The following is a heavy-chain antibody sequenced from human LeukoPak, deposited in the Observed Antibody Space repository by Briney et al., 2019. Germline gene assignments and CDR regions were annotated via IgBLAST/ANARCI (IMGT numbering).Heavy chain of an antibody. D-gene: IGHD6-19*01. CDR2: ISSNGGST. V-gene: IGHV3-64D*06. Sequence: PGGSLRLSCSASGFTFSSYAMHWVRQAPGKGLEYVSAISSNGGSTYYADSVKGRFTISRDNSKNTLYLQMSSLRAEDTAVYYCVKDPSNPGIAVAGFDYWGQGTLVTVSS. J-gene: IGHJ4*02. CDR1: GFTFSSYA. CDR3: VKDPSNPGIAVAGFDY.